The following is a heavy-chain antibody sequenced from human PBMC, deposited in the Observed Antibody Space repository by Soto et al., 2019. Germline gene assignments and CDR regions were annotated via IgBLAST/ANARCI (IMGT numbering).Heavy chain of an antibody. CDR2: FDPEDGET. Sequence: ASVKVSCKVSGYTLTELSMHWVRQAPGKGLEWMGGFDPEDGETIYAQKFQGRVTMTEDTSTDTAYMELSSLRSEDTAVYYCATGRLNDFWSGYYYYFDYWGQGTLVTVSS. D-gene: IGHD3-3*01. CDR1: GYTLTELS. V-gene: IGHV1-24*01. J-gene: IGHJ4*02. CDR3: ATGRLNDFWSGYYYYFDY.